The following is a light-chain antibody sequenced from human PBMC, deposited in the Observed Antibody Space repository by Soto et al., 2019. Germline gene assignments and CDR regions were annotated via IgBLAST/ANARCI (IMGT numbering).Light chain of an antibody. Sequence: ILMTQSPATVSVSPGERATLSCRASQSVNNYLAWYKQKPGQAPRLLVYGIFSRATGVPARFSGSGSGTEFTLTISSLQPDDFATYYCQQYSIYPLTFGGGTKVDIK. CDR2: GIF. V-gene: IGKV3-15*01. CDR1: QSVNNY. J-gene: IGKJ4*01. CDR3: QQYSIYPLT.